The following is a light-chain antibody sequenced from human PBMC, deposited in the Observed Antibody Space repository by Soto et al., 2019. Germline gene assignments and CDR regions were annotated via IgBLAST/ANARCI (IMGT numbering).Light chain of an antibody. CDR2: AAS. CDR3: QHSGSSPTWT. J-gene: IGKJ1*01. V-gene: IGKV3-20*01. CDR1: QSISRSY. Sequence: EIVLTQSPATLSLSSGESATLSCRASQSISRSYLAWYQQKPDQAPRPLIFAASSRASDIPGRFSGSGSGTAFTLTINRLEPEDFAVYYCQHSGSSPTWTLGQGTKVEIK.